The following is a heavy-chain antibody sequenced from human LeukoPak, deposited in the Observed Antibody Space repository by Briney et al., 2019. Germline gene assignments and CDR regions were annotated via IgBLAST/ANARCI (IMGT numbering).Heavy chain of an antibody. Sequence: ASVTVSCKASGYTFTSYDINWVRQATGQGLEWMGWMNPNSGNTGYAQKFQGRVTMTRNTSISTAYMDLSSLRSEDTAVYYCASLNPGYCSSTSCPLLGAFDIWGQGTMVTVSP. V-gene: IGHV1-8*01. D-gene: IGHD2-2*01. CDR2: MNPNSGNT. CDR3: ASLNPGYCSSTSCPLLGAFDI. J-gene: IGHJ3*02. CDR1: GYTFTSYD.